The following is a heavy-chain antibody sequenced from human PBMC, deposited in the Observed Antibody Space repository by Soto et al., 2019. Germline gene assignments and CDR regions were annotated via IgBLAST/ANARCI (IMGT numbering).Heavy chain of an antibody. CDR2: INAGNGNT. V-gene: IGHV1-3*01. CDR1: GYTFTSYA. D-gene: IGHD3-22*01. Sequence: QVQLVQSGAEVKKPGASVKVSCKASGYTFTSYAMHWVRQAPGQRLEWMGWINAGNGNTKYSQKFQGRVTITRDTSASTAYMELSSLRSEDTAVSYCARVLVREVVVVSDAFDIWGQGTMVTVSS. J-gene: IGHJ3*02. CDR3: ARVLVREVVVVSDAFDI.